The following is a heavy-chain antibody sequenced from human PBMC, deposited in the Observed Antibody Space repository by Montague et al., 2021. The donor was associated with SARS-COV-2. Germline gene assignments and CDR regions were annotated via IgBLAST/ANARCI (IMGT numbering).Heavy chain of an antibody. J-gene: IGHJ3*02. Sequence: SETLSLTCTVSGGSISSSNYYWAWIRQPPGKGLEWIGRIYDSGSIYYNPSLKSRVTISVDTSKNHFSLKLSSVTAADTAVYYCARRGRKLLPVATTIGGFDIWGQGTMVTVSS. CDR1: GGSISSSNYY. CDR2: IYDSGSI. V-gene: IGHV4-39*02. CDR3: ARRGRKLLPVATTIGGFDI. D-gene: IGHD5-12*01.